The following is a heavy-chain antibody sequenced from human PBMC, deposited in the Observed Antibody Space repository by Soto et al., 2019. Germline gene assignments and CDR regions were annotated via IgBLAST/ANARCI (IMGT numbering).Heavy chain of an antibody. Sequence: SETLSLTCTVSGGSISSSSYYWAWVRQPPGRGLEWIGSISHSGSTYYNPSLRSRVTISVDTSRTRFFLNLSSVTAADTAVYYCARRLLSGNAFDIWGQGTMVTVSS. CDR2: ISHSGST. CDR1: GGSISSSSYY. J-gene: IGHJ3*02. V-gene: IGHV4-39*01. CDR3: ARRLLSGNAFDI. D-gene: IGHD1-26*01.